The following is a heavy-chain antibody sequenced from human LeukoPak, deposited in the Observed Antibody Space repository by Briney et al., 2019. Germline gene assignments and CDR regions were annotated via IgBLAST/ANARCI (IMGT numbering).Heavy chain of an antibody. Sequence: GESLKISCKGSGYSFTSYWMHWVRQAPGKGLVWVSRINNDGSSTSYADSVQGRFTISRDNAKNTLYLQMNSLRAEDTALYYCARVARGDYYYYYMDVWGKGTTVTVSS. J-gene: IGHJ6*03. CDR2: INNDGSST. D-gene: IGHD3-10*01. V-gene: IGHV3-74*01. CDR1: GYSFTSYW. CDR3: ARVARGDYYYYYMDV.